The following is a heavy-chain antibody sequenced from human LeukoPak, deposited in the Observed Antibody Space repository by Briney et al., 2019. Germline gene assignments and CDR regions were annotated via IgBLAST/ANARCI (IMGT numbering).Heavy chain of an antibody. D-gene: IGHD3-22*01. CDR2: MNPNSGNT. CDR3: ARQRDSFDI. V-gene: IGHV1-8*03. Sequence: ASAKVSCKASGYTFTSYDINWVRQATGQGLEWMGWMNPNSGNTDYAQKFQGRVTITRSTSMSTAYMELGSLRSEDTAVYYCARQRDSFDIWGQGTTVTVSS. CDR1: GYTFTSYD. J-gene: IGHJ3*02.